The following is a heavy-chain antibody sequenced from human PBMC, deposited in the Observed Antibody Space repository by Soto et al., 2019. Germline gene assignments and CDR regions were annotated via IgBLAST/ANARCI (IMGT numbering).Heavy chain of an antibody. CDR3: GRELLLDYFDY. D-gene: IGHD1-26*01. CDR2: ISGSGGST. J-gene: IGHJ4*02. Sequence: EVQLVESGGGLVQPGRSLRLSCAASGFTFDDYAMHWVRQAPGKGLEWVSGISGSGGSTYYADSVKGRFTISRDNSKNTLYLQMNSLRAEDTAVYYCGRELLLDYFDYWGQGTLVTVSS. V-gene: IGHV3-23*04. CDR1: GFTFDDYA.